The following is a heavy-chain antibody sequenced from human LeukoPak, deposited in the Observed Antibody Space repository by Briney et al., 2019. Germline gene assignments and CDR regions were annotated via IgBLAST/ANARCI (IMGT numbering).Heavy chain of an antibody. CDR1: GGSIGSSNW. CDR2: IYHSGST. V-gene: IGHV4-4*02. D-gene: IGHD3-9*01. J-gene: IGHJ4*02. CDR3: ARGLPGYFDWLPYYFDY. Sequence: SGTLSLTCAVSGGSIGSSNWWSRVRQPPGKGLEWIGEIYHSGSTNYNPSLKSRVSISVDTSKNQFSLKLSSVTAADTAVSYCARGLPGYFDWLPYYFDYWGQGTLVTVSS.